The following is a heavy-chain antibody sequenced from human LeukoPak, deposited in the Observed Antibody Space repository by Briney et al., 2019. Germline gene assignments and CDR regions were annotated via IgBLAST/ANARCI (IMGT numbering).Heavy chain of an antibody. J-gene: IGHJ6*04. D-gene: IGHD4-23*01. V-gene: IGHV3-30*04. CDR1: GFTFNTYA. CDR2: ISYDGSNE. CDR3: ARDASYDGNSYDV. Sequence: GGSLRLSCAASGFTFNTYAMHWVRQAPGRGLEWVAVISYDGSNEYYADSVRGRFTISRDNSKNTLYLQMDSLRAEDTAVYYCARDASYDGNSYDVWGSGTTVTVSS.